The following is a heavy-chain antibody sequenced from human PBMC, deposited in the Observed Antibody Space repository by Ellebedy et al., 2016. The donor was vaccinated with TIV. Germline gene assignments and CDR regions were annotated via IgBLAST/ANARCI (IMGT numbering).Heavy chain of an antibody. CDR2: ISGTGVST. CDR1: GFNFGHYY. CDR3: AKTEGRDGYGRYFYGMEV. Sequence: GESLKISCAASGFNFGHYYMSWIRQAPGKGLEWVSVISGTGVSTDYADSVKGRFTISRDNSKNTAYLQMNSLKAEDTAVYYCAKTEGRDGYGRYFYGMEVWGRGTTVTVSS. V-gene: IGHV3-23*01. J-gene: IGHJ6*02. D-gene: IGHD5-24*01.